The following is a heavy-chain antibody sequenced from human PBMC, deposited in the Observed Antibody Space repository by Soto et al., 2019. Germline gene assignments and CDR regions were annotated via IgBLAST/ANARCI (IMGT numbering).Heavy chain of an antibody. CDR2: ITNKAYGYTT. CDR1: GFTFGDHY. Sequence: EVQLVESGGGFVQPGGSLTLSCAASGFTFGDHYMDWVRQAPGKVLEWVGRITNKAYGYTTVYAASVKDRFTISRDESKSSVYLQISSPRTEDTAVYYCATTTLSNNLSGFDSWGQGTLVSVSS. CDR3: ATTTLSNNLSGFDS. J-gene: IGHJ4*02. D-gene: IGHD1-1*01. V-gene: IGHV3-72*01.